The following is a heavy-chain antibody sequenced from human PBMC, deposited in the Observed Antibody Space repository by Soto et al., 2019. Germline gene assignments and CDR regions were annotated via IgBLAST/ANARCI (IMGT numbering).Heavy chain of an antibody. J-gene: IGHJ6*02. CDR3: ARARFSQWSQDYYGLDV. CDR1: GSLPVGSLSTYF. Sequence: TLSLTCGLSGSLPVGSLSTYFWTWIRQPPGKGLEWIGEISHSGSPNYSPSLRGRVTISLDTSKKQFPLNLSSVTAADTAVYFCARARFSQWSQDYYGLDVWGQGTTVTVSS. D-gene: IGHD3-3*01. CDR2: ISHSGSP. V-gene: IGHV4-34*01.